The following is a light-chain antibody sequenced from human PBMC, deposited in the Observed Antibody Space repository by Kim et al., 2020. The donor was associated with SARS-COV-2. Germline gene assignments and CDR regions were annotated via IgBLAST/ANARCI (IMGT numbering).Light chain of an antibody. CDR2: GAS. Sequence: EIVLTQSPGTLSLSPGERATLSCRASQSVSDNYLAWYQQKPGQAPRLLIYGASSRATGIPDRFSGSGSGTDFTLIISRLEPEDFAVYYCQQYGTSPSCTFGQGTKLEI. J-gene: IGKJ2*02. CDR3: QQYGTSPSCT. V-gene: IGKV3-20*01. CDR1: QSVSDNY.